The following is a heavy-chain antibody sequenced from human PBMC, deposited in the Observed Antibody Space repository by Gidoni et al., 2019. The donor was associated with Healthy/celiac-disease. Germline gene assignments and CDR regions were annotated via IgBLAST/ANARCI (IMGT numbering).Heavy chain of an antibody. Sequence: TYYNPALKSRVTISVDTSKNQFSLKLSSVTAADTAVYYCARPLAQNYYDSSGPDDAFDIWGQGTMVTVSS. D-gene: IGHD3-22*01. V-gene: IGHV4-39*01. CDR3: ARPLAQNYYDSSGPDDAFDI. J-gene: IGHJ3*02. CDR2: T.